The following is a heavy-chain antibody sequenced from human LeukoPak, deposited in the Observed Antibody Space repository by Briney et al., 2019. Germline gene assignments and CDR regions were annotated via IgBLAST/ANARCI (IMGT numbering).Heavy chain of an antibody. CDR3: AKSGNSAAAERYYYYYGMDV. J-gene: IGHJ6*02. CDR1: EFTFSSYA. CDR2: ISGSGGST. V-gene: IGHV3-23*01. Sequence: PGGSLRLSCAASEFTFSSYAMSWVRQAPGKGLEWVSAISGSGGSTYYADSVKGRFTISRDNSKNTLYLQMNSLRAEDTAVYYCAKSGNSAAAERYYYYYGMDVWGQGTTVTVSS. D-gene: IGHD2-2*01.